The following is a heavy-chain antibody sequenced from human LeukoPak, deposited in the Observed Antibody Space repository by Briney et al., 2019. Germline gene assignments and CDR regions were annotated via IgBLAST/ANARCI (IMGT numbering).Heavy chain of an antibody. CDR3: ARGGNYGDYDGYFDY. V-gene: IGHV4-59*08. CDR2: IYYSGST. Sequence: SETLSLTCTVSGGSISSYYWSWIRQPPGKGLEWIGYIYYSGSTNYNPSLGSRVTISVDTSKNQFSLKLSSVTAADTAVYYCARGGNYGDYDGYFDYWGQGTLVTVSS. D-gene: IGHD4-17*01. J-gene: IGHJ4*02. CDR1: GGSISSYY.